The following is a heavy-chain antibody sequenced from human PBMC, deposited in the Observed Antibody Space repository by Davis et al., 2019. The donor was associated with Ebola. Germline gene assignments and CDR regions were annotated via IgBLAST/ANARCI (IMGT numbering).Heavy chain of an antibody. Sequence: ASVKVPCKASGYTFTNYGITWVRQAPGQGLEWMGWINPHNGNTNYAQNVQGRVIMTSDTATTTAYMEVGSLRSDDTAVYYCARAQFPTTSGHWGQGTLVTVSS. J-gene: IGHJ4*02. D-gene: IGHD3-3*01. CDR1: GYTFTNYG. V-gene: IGHV1-18*04. CDR3: ARAQFPTTSGH. CDR2: INPHNGNT.